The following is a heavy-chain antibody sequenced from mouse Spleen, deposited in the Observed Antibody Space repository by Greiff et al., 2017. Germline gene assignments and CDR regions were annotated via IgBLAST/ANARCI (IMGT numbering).Heavy chain of an antibody. CDR2: ISSGSSTI. J-gene: IGHJ3*01. D-gene: IGHD2-4*01. Sequence: EVQLVESGGGLVKPGGSLKLSCAASGFTFSDYGMHWVRQAPEKGLEWVAYISSGSSTIYYADTVKGRFTISRDNAKNTLFLQMTSLRSEDTAMYYCARGDFTMITTRAWFAYWGQGTLVTVSA. CDR3: ARGDFTMITTRAWFAY. CDR1: GFTFSDYG. V-gene: IGHV5-17*01.